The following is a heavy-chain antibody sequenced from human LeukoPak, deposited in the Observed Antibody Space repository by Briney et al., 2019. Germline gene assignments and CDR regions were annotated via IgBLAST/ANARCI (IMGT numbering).Heavy chain of an antibody. D-gene: IGHD2-15*01. J-gene: IGHJ3*02. CDR2: IYSGDSDT. Sequence: GESLKISCKGSGYSFTSYWIGWVRQVPGKGLEWVGIIYSGDSDTRYSPSFQGQVTISADKSISTAYLQWSRLRASDTAMYYCARPDGYCSGGSCSNAAFDIWGQGTMVTVSS. CDR3: ARPDGYCSGGSCSNAAFDI. CDR1: GYSFTSYW. V-gene: IGHV5-51*01.